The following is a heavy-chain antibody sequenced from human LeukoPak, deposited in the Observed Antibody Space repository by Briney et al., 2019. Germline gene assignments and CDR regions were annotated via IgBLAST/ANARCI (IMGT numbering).Heavy chain of an antibody. CDR2: TKQDGSEK. Sequence: GGSLRLSCAASGFTFSSYWMSWVRQAPGKGLEWVANTKQDGSEKYYVDSVKGRFTISRDNAKNSLYLQMNSLRAEDTAVYYCARDCSSTSCYRGGFDPWGQGTLVTVSS. CDR1: GFTFSSYW. V-gene: IGHV3-7*01. J-gene: IGHJ5*02. D-gene: IGHD2-2*01. CDR3: ARDCSSTSCYRGGFDP.